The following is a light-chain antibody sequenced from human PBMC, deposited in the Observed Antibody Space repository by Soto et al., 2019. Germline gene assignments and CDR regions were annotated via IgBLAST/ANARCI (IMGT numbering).Light chain of an antibody. CDR2: EVT. CDR1: SSDVGSYNR. Sequence: QSALTQPPSVSGSPGQSVTISCTGTSSDVGSYNRVSWYQQPPGTAPKLMIYEVTNRPSGVPDRFSGSKSGNTASLTISGLQAEDEADYYCSSLTSISTLIFGTGTKLTVL. CDR3: SSLTSISTLI. V-gene: IGLV2-18*02. J-gene: IGLJ1*01.